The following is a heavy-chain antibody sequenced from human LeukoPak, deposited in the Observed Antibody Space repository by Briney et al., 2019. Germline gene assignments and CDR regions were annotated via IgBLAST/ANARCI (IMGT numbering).Heavy chain of an antibody. Sequence: GGSLRLSCAASGFTFSTYAMSWVRQAPGKGLEWVANIKQDGSEKYYVDSVKGRFTISRDNAKNSLYLQMNSLRAEDTAVYYCARFLGSGYFFSMFDYWGQGTLVTVSS. CDR2: IKQDGSEK. V-gene: IGHV3-7*01. J-gene: IGHJ4*02. CDR1: GFTFSTYA. D-gene: IGHD3-22*01. CDR3: ARFLGSGYFFSMFDY.